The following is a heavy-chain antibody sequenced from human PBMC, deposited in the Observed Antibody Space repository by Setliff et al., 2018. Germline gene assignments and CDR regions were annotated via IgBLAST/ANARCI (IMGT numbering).Heavy chain of an antibody. D-gene: IGHD6-19*01. CDR3: ARRRSSGWTNNWFDP. J-gene: IGHJ5*02. Sequence: SETLSLTCAVYGGSFSGYYWSWIRQPPGKGLEWIGEINHSGSTNYNQSLKSRVTLSVDTSKNQFSLQLTSVTAADTAIYYCARRRSSGWTNNWFDPWGQGTLVTVSS. CDR1: GGSFSGYY. CDR2: INHSGST. V-gene: IGHV4-34*01.